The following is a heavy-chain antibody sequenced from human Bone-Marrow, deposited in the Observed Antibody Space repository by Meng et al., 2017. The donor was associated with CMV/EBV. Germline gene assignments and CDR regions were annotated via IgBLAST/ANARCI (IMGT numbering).Heavy chain of an antibody. CDR2: IYYSGST. D-gene: IGHD6-19*01. V-gene: IGHV4-59*01. J-gene: IGHJ4*02. CDR1: GGSISSYY. Sequence: ESLKISCTVSGGSISSYYWSWIRQPPGKGLEWIGYIYYSGSTNYNPSLKSRVTISVDTSKNQFSLKLSSVTAADTAVYYCARAGGWVSPFDDWGQGTRVTGSS. CDR3: ARAGGWVSPFDD.